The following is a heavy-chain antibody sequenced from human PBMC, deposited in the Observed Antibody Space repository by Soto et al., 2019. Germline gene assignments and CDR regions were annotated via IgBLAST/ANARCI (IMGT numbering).Heavy chain of an antibody. V-gene: IGHV3-30*18. Sequence: GGSLRLACAASGFTFNIYGMHWVRQAPDKGLEWVALISYDGSNQYYADSVKGRFTISRDNSKNTLFLQMNSLRADDTAVYYCAKDQASGQGSFDSWGQGTLVTVYS. CDR2: ISYDGSNQ. CDR1: GFTFNIYG. CDR3: AKDQASGQGSFDS. J-gene: IGHJ4*02.